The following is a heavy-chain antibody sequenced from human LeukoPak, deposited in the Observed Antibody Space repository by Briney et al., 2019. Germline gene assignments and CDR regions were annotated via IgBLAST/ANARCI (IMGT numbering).Heavy chain of an antibody. CDR2: IYHSGST. D-gene: IGHD3-10*01. Sequence: SETLSLTCAVSGSSISSSNWWSWVRQPPGKGLEWIGEIYHSGSTNYNPSLKSRVTISVDKSKNQFFLKLSSVTAADTAVYYCARGYGSGGTEDYYYYGMDVWGQGTTVTVSS. J-gene: IGHJ6*02. CDR3: ARGYGSGGTEDYYYYGMDV. V-gene: IGHV4-4*02. CDR1: GSSISSSNW.